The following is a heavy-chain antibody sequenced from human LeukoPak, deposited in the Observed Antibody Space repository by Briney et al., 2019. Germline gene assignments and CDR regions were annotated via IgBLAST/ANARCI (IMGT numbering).Heavy chain of an antibody. J-gene: IGHJ2*01. CDR2: IYYSGST. CDR1: GGSISSYY. D-gene: IGHD2-2*01. Sequence: PSETLSLTCTVSGGSISSYYWSWIRQPPGKGLEWIGYIYYSGSTNYNPSLKSRVTISVDTSKNQFSLKLSSVTAADTAVYYCARDPYAYCSSTSCPYWYFDLWGRGTLVTVSS. CDR3: ARDPYAYCSSTSCPYWYFDL. V-gene: IGHV4-59*01.